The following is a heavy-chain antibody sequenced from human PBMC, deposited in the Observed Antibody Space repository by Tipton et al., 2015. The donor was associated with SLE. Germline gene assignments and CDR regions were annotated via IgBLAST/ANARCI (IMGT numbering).Heavy chain of an antibody. CDR1: GGSISSHY. J-gene: IGHJ4*02. V-gene: IGHV4-59*11. D-gene: IGHD6-19*01. Sequence: LRLSCTVSGGSISSHYWSWIRQPPGKGLEWIGYIYYSGSTNYNPSLKSRVTISVDTSKNQFSLKLSSVTAADTALYYCARAGGQWLVLGWGQGTLVTVSS. CDR2: IYYSGST. CDR3: ARAGGQWLVLG.